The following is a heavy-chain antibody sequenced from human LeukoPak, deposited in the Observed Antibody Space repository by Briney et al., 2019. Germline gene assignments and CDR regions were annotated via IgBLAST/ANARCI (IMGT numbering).Heavy chain of an antibody. Sequence: GGSLRLSCAASGFTFSIYSMDWVRQAPGKGLEWVSSIISSGSYIYYADSVKGRFTISRDNAKNSLYLQMDSLRVEDTAEYYCARDPYSGNYGAYYYYYMDVWGKGTTVTVSS. CDR1: GFTFSIYS. D-gene: IGHD1-26*01. V-gene: IGHV3-21*06. CDR3: ARDPYSGNYGAYYYYYMDV. CDR2: IISSGSYI. J-gene: IGHJ6*03.